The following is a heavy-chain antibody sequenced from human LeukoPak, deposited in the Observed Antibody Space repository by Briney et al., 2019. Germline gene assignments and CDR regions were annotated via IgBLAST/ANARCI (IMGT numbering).Heavy chain of an antibody. CDR1: GVSISSSTSY. V-gene: IGHV4-39*07. J-gene: IGHJ3*02. Sequence: PSETLSLTCTVSGVSISSSTSYWGWIRQPPGKGLEWIGAIYYSGSTFYNPSLKSRVTISIDTSKNQFSLKLSSVTAADTAVYYCARDPVPHSGNNAFDIWGQGTMVTVSS. D-gene: IGHD1-26*01. CDR2: IYYSGST. CDR3: ARDPVPHSGNNAFDI.